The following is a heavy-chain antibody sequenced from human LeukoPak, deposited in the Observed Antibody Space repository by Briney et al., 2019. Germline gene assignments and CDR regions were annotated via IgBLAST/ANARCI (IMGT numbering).Heavy chain of an antibody. D-gene: IGHD3-3*01. J-gene: IGHJ3*01. CDR1: EFIFSDYY. Sequence: GGSLRLSCAASEFIFSDYYMSWIRQAPGKGLEWVSYISSSGSTIYYADSVKDRFTISRDNAKNSLYLQMNSLRAEDTAVYYCARERERFLEWTRGALDVWGQGTMVTVSS. V-gene: IGHV3-11*04. CDR2: ISSSGSTI. CDR3: ARERERFLEWTRGALDV.